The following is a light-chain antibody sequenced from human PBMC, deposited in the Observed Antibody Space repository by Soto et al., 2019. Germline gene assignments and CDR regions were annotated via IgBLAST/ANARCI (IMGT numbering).Light chain of an antibody. CDR2: MSS. J-gene: IGKJ2*01. Sequence: ENVLTQSPGTLSLSPGERATLSCRASQRVTSSYLAWYQQKPGQAPSLLIDMSSSTATGVPDRFSGSGSATDFTLTISRVAPEDFAVYYCQHYGGSRNTFGQGTKVDIK. V-gene: IGKV3-20*01. CDR1: QRVTSSY. CDR3: QHYGGSRNT.